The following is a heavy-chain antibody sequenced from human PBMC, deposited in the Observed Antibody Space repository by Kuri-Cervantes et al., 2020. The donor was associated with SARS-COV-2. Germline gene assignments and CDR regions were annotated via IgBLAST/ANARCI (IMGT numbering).Heavy chain of an antibody. J-gene: IGHJ4*02. CDR3: ARASLQEYSGSYFHYFDY. D-gene: IGHD1-26*01. V-gene: IGHV3-11*06. CDR1: GFTFSGYA. CDR2: ICSSSSYT. Sequence: GGSLRLSCAASGFTFSGYAMSWVRQAPGKGLEWVSYICSSSSYTNYADSVKGRFTISRDNAKNSLYLQMNSLRAEDTAVYYCARASLQEYSGSYFHYFDYWGQGTLVTVSS.